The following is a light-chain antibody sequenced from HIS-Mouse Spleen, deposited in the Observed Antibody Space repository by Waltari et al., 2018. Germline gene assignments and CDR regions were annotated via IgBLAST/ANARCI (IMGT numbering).Light chain of an antibody. J-gene: IGLJ3*02. CDR3: CSYAGSSTWV. V-gene: IGLV2-23*01. CDR2: EGS. Sequence: QSALTQPASVSGSPGQSITISCTGTSSDVGRYNLVSWYQQHPGKAPKLMIYEGSKWPSGVVNRFSGSKSGNTASLTISGLQAEDEADYYCCSYAGSSTWVFGGGTKLTVL. CDR1: SSDVGRYNL.